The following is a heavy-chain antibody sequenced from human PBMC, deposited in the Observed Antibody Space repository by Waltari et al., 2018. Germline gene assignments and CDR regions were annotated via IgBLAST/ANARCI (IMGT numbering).Heavy chain of an antibody. CDR2: ISTDASDT. V-gene: IGHV3-74*03. J-gene: IGHJ6*02. Sequence: EEQLVESGGGLVQPGDSLRLSCAASGFTFSTYWMNWVRQVPGKGPLVVSRISTDASDTAYADSVKGRFTISRDNGKNKLFLQMKRLRVEDTAVYYCVRVVRRTSRSPVPGRHYYYGMDVWGQGTTVTVS. CDR1: GFTFSTYW. D-gene: IGHD1-26*01. CDR3: VRVVRRTSRSPVPGRHYYYGMDV.